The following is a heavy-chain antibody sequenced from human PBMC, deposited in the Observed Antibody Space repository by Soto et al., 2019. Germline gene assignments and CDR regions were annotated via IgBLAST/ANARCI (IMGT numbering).Heavy chain of an antibody. Sequence: QITLRESGPSLVKPTQTLTLTCTFSGFSLNSDGVGVGWIRQPPGKAPEWLAIIYWDDDRRYSPSLKRRLTITREPSKNQVVLIMTNMGPVDTATYFCAHKYDSGRWISFQRWGQGTPVTVSS. D-gene: IGHD6-13*01. CDR3: AHKYDSGRWISFQR. CDR1: GFSLNSDGVG. J-gene: IGHJ1*01. CDR2: IYWDDDR. V-gene: IGHV2-5*02.